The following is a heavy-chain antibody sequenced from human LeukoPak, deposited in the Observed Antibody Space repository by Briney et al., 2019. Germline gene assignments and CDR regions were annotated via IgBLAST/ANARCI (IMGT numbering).Heavy chain of an antibody. CDR1: GGSFSGYY. CDR3: ARDLLRQLSFDP. CDR2: IYYSGST. V-gene: IGHV4-59*01. D-gene: IGHD3-3*01. Sequence: PSETLSLTCAVYGGSFSGYYWSWIRQPPGKGLEWIGYIYYSGSTNYNPSLKSRVTISQDTSKNQFSLKLSSVTAADTAVYYCARDLLRQLSFDPWGQGTLVTVSS. J-gene: IGHJ5*02.